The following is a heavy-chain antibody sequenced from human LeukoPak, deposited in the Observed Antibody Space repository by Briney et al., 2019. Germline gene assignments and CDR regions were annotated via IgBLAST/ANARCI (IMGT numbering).Heavy chain of an antibody. V-gene: IGHV3-23*01. D-gene: IGHD4-17*01. J-gene: IGHJ5*02. CDR3: SEKGQNDDYGKPA. Sequence: GGSLRLSCAASGFTFSSYDMYWVRQAPGKGLECVASISRQSGASTYYAASVEGRFTISRDNSRSTLYLEMNSLRADDTAVYYCSEKGQNDDYGKPAWGQGTLVTVSS. CDR1: GFTFSSYD. CDR2: ISRQSGAST.